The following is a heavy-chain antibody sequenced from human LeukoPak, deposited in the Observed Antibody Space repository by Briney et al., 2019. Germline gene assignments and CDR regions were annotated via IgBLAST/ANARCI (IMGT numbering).Heavy chain of an antibody. CDR1: GFTVSSNY. D-gene: IGHD3-16*01. CDR2: ISSSGSTI. Sequence: PGGSLRLSCAASGFTVSSNYMSWVRQAPGKGLEWVSYISSSGSTIYYADSVKGRFTISRDNAKNSLYLQMNSLRAEDTAVYYCARDVPSFRLRLGELFAFDIWGQGTMVTVSS. J-gene: IGHJ3*02. CDR3: ARDVPSFRLRLGELFAFDI. V-gene: IGHV3-11*04.